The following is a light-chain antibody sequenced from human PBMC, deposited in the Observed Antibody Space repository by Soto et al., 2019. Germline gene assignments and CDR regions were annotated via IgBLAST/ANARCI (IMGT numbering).Light chain of an antibody. CDR3: QHYVTSLIT. CDR2: KAS. V-gene: IGKV1-5*03. CDR1: QTISSW. J-gene: IGKJ1*01. Sequence: DIQMTQSPSTLSGSVGDRVTITCRASQTISSWLAWYQQKPGKAPKLLIYKASTLKSGVPSRFSGSGSGTDFTLTISRLEPEDFAVYYCQHYVTSLITFGQGTKVDIK.